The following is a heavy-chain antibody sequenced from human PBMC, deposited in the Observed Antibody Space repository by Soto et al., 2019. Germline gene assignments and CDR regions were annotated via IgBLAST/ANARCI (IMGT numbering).Heavy chain of an antibody. V-gene: IGHV1-69*12. D-gene: IGHD5-12*01. Sequence: QVQLVQSGAEVKKPGSSVKVSCKASGGTFSSYAISWVRQAPGQGLEWMGGIIPIFGTANYAQKFQGRVTITADESTSTAYMELSSLRSEYTAVYYCARDRDGYNPREEYYYGRDVWGQGTTVTVSS. CDR2: IIPIFGTA. CDR3: ARDRDGYNPREEYYYGRDV. J-gene: IGHJ6*02. CDR1: GGTFSSYA.